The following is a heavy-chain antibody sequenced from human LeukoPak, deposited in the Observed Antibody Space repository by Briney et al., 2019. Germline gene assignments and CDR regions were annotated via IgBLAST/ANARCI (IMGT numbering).Heavy chain of an antibody. V-gene: IGHV1-8*01. J-gene: IGHJ6*02. CDR3: ARVEDSSSWYNRIYYYYGMDV. CDR1: GYTFTSYD. Sequence: ASVKVSCKASGYTFTSYDINWVQQATGQGLEWMGWMNPNSGNTGYAQKFQGRVTMTRNTSISTAYMELSSLRSEDTAVYYCARVEDSSSWYNRIYYYYGMDVWGQGTTVTVSS. D-gene: IGHD6-13*01. CDR2: MNPNSGNT.